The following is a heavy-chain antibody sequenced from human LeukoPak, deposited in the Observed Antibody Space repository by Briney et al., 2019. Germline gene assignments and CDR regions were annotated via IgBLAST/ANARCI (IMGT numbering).Heavy chain of an antibody. CDR1: GFTFSSYS. D-gene: IGHD3-22*01. Sequence: GGFLRLSCAASGFTFSSYSMNWVRQAPGKGLEWVSVIYSGGSTYYADSVKGRFTISRDNSKNTLYLQMNSLRAEDTAVYYCAREGYYDSSGNWGQGTLVTVSS. CDR2: IYSGGST. J-gene: IGHJ4*02. V-gene: IGHV3-53*01. CDR3: AREGYYDSSGN.